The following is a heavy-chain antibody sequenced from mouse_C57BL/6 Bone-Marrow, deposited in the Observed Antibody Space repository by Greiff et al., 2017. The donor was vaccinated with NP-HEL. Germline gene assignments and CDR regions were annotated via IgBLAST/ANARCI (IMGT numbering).Heavy chain of an antibody. D-gene: IGHD2-13*01. CDR2: IDPENGDT. J-gene: IGHJ2*01. Sequence: EVQLQQSGAELVRPGASVKLSCTASGFNIKDDYMHWVKQRPEQGLEWIGWIDPENGDTEYASKFKGKATITADTSSNTAYLQLSSLTSEDTAVYYCTTPIDGGYLYYFDYWGQGTTLTVSS. CDR1: GFNIKDDY. CDR3: TTPIDGGYLYYFDY. V-gene: IGHV14-4*01.